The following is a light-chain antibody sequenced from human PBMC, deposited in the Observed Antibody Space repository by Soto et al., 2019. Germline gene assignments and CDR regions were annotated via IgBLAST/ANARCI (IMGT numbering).Light chain of an antibody. CDR1: QVIGND. J-gene: IGKJ1*01. V-gene: IGKV1-6*01. CDR2: AAS. CDR3: LQFYNFSWT. Sequence: AIQMTPSPSSLSASVGDRVTISCRASQVIGNDLAWYQQKPGKAPRLLIFAASNLQSGVPSRFSGSGSGTDFTLTISRLQPEDFATYYCLQFYNFSWTFGQGTKVEIK.